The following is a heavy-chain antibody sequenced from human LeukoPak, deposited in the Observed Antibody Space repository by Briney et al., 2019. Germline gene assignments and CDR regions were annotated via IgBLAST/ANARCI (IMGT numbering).Heavy chain of an antibody. Sequence: GGSLRLSCAASGFTFSSYGMHWVRQAPGKGLEWVAVISYDGSNKYYADSVKGRFTISRDNSKNTLYLQMNSLRADDTAVYCCAKDPQRKRKYYDILSGLEDWGQGTMV. J-gene: IGHJ4*02. CDR3: AKDPQRKRKYYDILSGLED. CDR1: GFTFSSYG. D-gene: IGHD3-9*01. V-gene: IGHV3-30*18. CDR2: ISYDGSNK.